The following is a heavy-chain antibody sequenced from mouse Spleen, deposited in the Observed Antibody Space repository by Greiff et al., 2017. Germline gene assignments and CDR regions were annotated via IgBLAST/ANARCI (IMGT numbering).Heavy chain of an antibody. CDR3: ARLGVDYAMDY. D-gene: IGHD1-1*02. Sequence: QVQLQQSGAELARPGASVKLSCKASGYTFTSYGISWVKQRTGQGLEWIGEIYPRSGNTYYNEKFKGKATLTADKSSSTAYMELRSLTSEDSAVYFCARLGVDYAMDYWGQGTSVTVSS. V-gene: IGHV1-81*01. J-gene: IGHJ4*01. CDR2: IYPRSGNT. CDR1: GYTFTSYG.